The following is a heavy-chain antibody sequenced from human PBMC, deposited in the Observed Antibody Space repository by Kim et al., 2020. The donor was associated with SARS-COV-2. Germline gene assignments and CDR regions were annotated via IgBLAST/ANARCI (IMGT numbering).Heavy chain of an antibody. J-gene: IGHJ4*02. CDR1: GYTFTSYY. CDR2: INPSGGST. D-gene: IGHD5-12*01. V-gene: IGHV1-46*01. Sequence: ASVKVSCKASGYTFTSYYMHWVRQAPGQGLEWMGIINPSGGSTSYAQKFQGRVTMTRDTSTSTVYMELSSLRSEDTAVYYCAREFLSRQPVDIVAGRWDYWGQGTLVTVSS. CDR3: AREFLSRQPVDIVAGRWDY.